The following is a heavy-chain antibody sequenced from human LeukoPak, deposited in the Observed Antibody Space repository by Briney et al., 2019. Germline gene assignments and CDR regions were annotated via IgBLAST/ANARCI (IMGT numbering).Heavy chain of an antibody. CDR2: ISYDGSNK. J-gene: IGHJ4*02. Sequence: GGSLRLSCAASGFTFSSYGMHWVRQAPGKGLEWVAVISYDGSNKYYADSVKGRFTISRDNSKNTLYLQMNSLRAADTAVYYCAKDRLGALYYYDSSGYYRFDYWGQGTLVTVSS. D-gene: IGHD3-22*01. CDR3: AKDRLGALYYYDSSGYYRFDY. CDR1: GFTFSSYG. V-gene: IGHV3-30*18.